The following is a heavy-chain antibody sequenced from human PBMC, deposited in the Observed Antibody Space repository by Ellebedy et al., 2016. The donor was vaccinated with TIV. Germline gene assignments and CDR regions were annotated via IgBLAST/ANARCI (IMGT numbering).Heavy chain of an antibody. Sequence: GGSLRLXCAASRFTFSSYAMSWVRQAPGKGLEWVSATSGSGANTYYAESVKGRFTISRDNSKNTLYLQMNSLRAEDTAVYYCAKMVAVTTFDYWGQGTLVTVSS. CDR1: RFTFSSYA. J-gene: IGHJ4*02. CDR2: TSGSGANT. V-gene: IGHV3-23*01. D-gene: IGHD4-17*01. CDR3: AKMVAVTTFDY.